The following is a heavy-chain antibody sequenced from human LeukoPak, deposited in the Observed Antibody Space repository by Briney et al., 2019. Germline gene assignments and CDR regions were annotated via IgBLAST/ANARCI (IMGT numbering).Heavy chain of an antibody. CDR3: ARSFRRSIAAGPFDY. J-gene: IGHJ4*02. CDR2: IYHSGST. Sequence: SETLSLTCTVSGYSISSGYYWGWIRQPPGKGLEWIGSIYHSGSTYYNPSLKSRVTISVDTSKNQFSLKLSSVTAADTAVYYCARSFRRSIAAGPFDYWGQGTLVTVSS. V-gene: IGHV4-38-2*02. D-gene: IGHD6-6*01. CDR1: GYSISSGYY.